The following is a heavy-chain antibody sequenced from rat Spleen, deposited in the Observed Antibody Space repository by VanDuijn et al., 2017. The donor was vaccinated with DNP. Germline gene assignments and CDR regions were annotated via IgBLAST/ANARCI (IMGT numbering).Heavy chain of an antibody. CDR1: GFTFSNHG. V-gene: IGHV5S13*01. CDR2: ISSGGDIT. D-gene: IGHD1-2*01. J-gene: IGHJ2*01. Sequence: EVQLVESGGGLVQPGRSLKLSCAASGFTFSNHGMAWVRQAPTKGLEWVASISSGGDITYYRDSVKGRCTISRDNAKNTVHLQMNSLRSADTATYYCAAWAPIAPISTSNYWGQGVMVTVSS. CDR3: AAWAPIAPISTSNY.